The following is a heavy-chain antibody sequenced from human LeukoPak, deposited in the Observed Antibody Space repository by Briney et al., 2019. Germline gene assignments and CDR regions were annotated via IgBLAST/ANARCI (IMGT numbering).Heavy chain of an antibody. J-gene: IGHJ4*02. D-gene: IGHD2-2*01. V-gene: IGHV3-64*01. CDR1: GFTFSTYP. CDR3: ARAYCSSTSCSFDY. CDR2: ISSNGGST. Sequence: GGSLRLSCAPFGFTFSTYPMHWVRQAPGKGLEYVSAISSNGGSTYYANSVKGRFTISRDNSKNTLYLQMGSLRAEDMAVYYCARAYCSSTSCSFDYWGQGTLVTVSS.